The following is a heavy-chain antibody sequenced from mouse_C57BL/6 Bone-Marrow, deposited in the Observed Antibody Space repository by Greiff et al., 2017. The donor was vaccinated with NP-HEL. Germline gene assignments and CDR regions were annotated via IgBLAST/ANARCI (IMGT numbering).Heavy chain of an antibody. J-gene: IGHJ3*01. CDR2: IDPANGDT. V-gene: IGHV14-4*01. D-gene: IGHD1-1*01. CDR3: TIGEYGSSYGFAY. CDR1: GFNIKDDY. Sequence: EVQLQQSGAELVRPGASVKLSCTASGFNIKDDYMHWVKQRPEQGLEWIGWIDPANGDTEYASKFQGKATITADTSSNTAYLQLSSLTSEDTAVYYCTIGEYGSSYGFAYWGQGTLVTVSA.